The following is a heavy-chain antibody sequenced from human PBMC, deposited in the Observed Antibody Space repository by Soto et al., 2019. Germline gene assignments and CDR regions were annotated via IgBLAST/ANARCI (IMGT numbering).Heavy chain of an antibody. Sequence: QMHLQESGSGLVKPSQTLSLTCAVSGGSLSSSAYSWSWIRQPPGKGLAWIGFIYQSGSTYYNPSLKSRVTMSLDRPNNQFSLKLSSVTAADTAVYYCARELLFYDSDGFSWDDAFDIGGQGTMVTVSS. D-gene: IGHD3-22*01. V-gene: IGHV4-30-2*01. CDR3: ARELLFYDSDGFSWDDAFDI. CDR2: IYQSGST. J-gene: IGHJ3*02. CDR1: GGSLSSSAYS.